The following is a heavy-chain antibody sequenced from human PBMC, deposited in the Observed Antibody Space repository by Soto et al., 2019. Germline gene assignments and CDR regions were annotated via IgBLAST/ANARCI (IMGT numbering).Heavy chain of an antibody. CDR1: GGTFSSYT. D-gene: IGHD2-8*01. CDR3: ARDGYFTNGVCLKGWFDS. Sequence: RASVKVSCKASGGTFSSYTISWVRQAPGQGLEWMGRIIPILGIANYAQKFQGRVTITADKSTSTAYMELSSLRSEDTAVYYCARDGYFTNGVCLKGWFDSWGQGTLVTVSS. CDR2: IIPILGIA. J-gene: IGHJ5*01. V-gene: IGHV1-69*04.